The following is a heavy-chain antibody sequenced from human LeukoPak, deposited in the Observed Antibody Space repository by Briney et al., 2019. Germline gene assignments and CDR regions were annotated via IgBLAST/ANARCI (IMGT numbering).Heavy chain of an antibody. J-gene: IGHJ4*02. D-gene: IGHD6-6*01. CDR3: ARDTSSSIAARPSNFDY. CDR1: GFTFSSYE. Sequence: GSLRLSCAASGFTFSSYEMNWVRQAPGKGLEWVSYISSSGSTIYYADSVKGRFTISRDNAKNSLYLQMNSLRAEDTAVYYCARDTSSSIAARPSNFDYWGRGTLATVSS. V-gene: IGHV3-48*03. CDR2: ISSSGSTI.